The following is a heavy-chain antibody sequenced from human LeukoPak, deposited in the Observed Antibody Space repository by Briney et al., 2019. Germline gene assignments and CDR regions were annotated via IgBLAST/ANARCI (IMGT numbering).Heavy chain of an antibody. CDR2: INPNNGGT. J-gene: IGHJ4*02. Sequence: ASVKVSCKASGYTFSGYYMHWVRQAPGQGLEWMGQINPNNGGTNYAQKFQGRVTMTRDTSISTAYMELSRLTSADTAVYYCARPYSGYEWCDYWDQGTLVTVS. V-gene: IGHV1-2*06. CDR3: ARPYSGYEWCDY. CDR1: GYTFSGYY. D-gene: IGHD5-12*01.